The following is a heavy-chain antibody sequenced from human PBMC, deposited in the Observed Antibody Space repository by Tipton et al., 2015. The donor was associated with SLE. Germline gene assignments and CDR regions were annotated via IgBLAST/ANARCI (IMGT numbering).Heavy chain of an antibody. D-gene: IGHD6-13*01. J-gene: IGHJ4*02. V-gene: IGHV5-10-1*01. Sequence: VQLVQSGAEVKKPGESLRISCKGSGYSFTSYWISWVRQMPGKGLEWMGRIDPSDSYTNYSPSFQGHVTISADKSISTAYLQWSSLKASDTAMYYCARLPDSSSWWESFVYWGQETLDTVSS. CDR3: ARLPDSSSWWESFVY. CDR1: GYSFTSYW. CDR2: IDPSDSYT.